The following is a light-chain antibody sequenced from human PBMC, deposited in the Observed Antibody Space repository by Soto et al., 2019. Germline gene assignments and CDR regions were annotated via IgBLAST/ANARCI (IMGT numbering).Light chain of an antibody. Sequence: EIVLTQSPGTLSLSPGARAPLSCRARQSLSNNIYLAWYQQTPGQAPRLLIFGASSRATGIPDRCSGSGSGTDFTLTISRLEPEDFAVYYCQQYGSSPPITFGQGTRLEIK. CDR2: GAS. CDR1: QSLSNNIY. J-gene: IGKJ5*01. V-gene: IGKV3-20*01. CDR3: QQYGSSPPIT.